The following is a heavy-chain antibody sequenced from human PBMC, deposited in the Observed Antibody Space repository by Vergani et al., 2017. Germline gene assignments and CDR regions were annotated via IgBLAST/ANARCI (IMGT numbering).Heavy chain of an antibody. V-gene: IGHV3-33*01. CDR3: ARDPGYSSSWYYFDY. CDR1: GFTFSSYG. D-gene: IGHD6-13*01. CDR2: IWYDGSNK. Sequence: QVQLVESGGGVVQPGRSLRLSCAASGFTFSSYGMHWVRQAPGKGLEWVAVIWYDGSNKYYADSVKGRFTISRDNSKNTLYLQMNSLRAEDTAVYYCARDPGYSSSWYYFDYWGQGTLSPSPQ. J-gene: IGHJ4*02.